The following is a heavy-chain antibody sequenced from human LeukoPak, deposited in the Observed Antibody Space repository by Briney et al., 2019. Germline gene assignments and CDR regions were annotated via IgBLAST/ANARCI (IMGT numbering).Heavy chain of an antibody. V-gene: IGHV4-59*08. J-gene: IGHJ3*02. CDR2: IYYSGST. D-gene: IGHD2-15*01. CDR3: ARHFRRRDIVVVVAASDAFDI. Sequence: PSETLSLTCIVSGGSISSYYWSWIRQPPGKGLEWIGYIYYSGSTNYNPSLKSRVTISVDTSKNQFSLKLSSVTAADTAVYYCARHFRRRDIVVVVAASDAFDIWGQGTMVTVSS. CDR1: GGSISSYY.